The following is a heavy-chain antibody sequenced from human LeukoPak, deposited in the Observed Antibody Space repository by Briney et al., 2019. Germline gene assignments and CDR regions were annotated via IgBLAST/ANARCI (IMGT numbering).Heavy chain of an antibody. V-gene: IGHV4-61*02. Sequence: PSETLSLTCTVSGGSISSGDYYWSWIRQPPGKGLEWIGSIYTSGSTNYNPSLKSRVTISVDTSKNQFSLKLSSVTAADTAVYYCARYSSSRGLNWGQGTLVTVSS. CDR3: ARYSSSRGLN. D-gene: IGHD6-6*01. CDR1: GGSISSGDYY. CDR2: IYTSGST. J-gene: IGHJ4*02.